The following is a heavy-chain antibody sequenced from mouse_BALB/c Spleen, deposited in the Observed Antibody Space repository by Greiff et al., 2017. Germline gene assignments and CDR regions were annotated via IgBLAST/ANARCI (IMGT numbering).Heavy chain of an antibody. V-gene: IGHV8-12*01. CDR1: GFSLSTSGMG. J-gene: IGHJ4*01. Sequence: QVQLKESGPGILQPSQTLSLTCSFSGFSLSTSGMGVSWIRQPSGKGLEWLAHIYWDDDKRYNPSLKSRLTISKDTSSNQVFLKITSVDTADTATYYCARRAYGNSVAMDYWGQGTSVTVSS. CDR3: ARRAYGNSVAMDY. D-gene: IGHD2-1*01. CDR2: IYWDDDK.